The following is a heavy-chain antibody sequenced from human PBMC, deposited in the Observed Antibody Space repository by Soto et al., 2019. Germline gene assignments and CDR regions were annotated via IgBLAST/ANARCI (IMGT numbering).Heavy chain of an antibody. Sequence: EVQVVESGGGLVQPGGSLRLSCAVSGFTVTINYMSWVRQAPGKGLEWVSVIYSGGTIYYADSVKGRFTISRDTSKNTLYPQVNSPRGGDTAVYYCHGYGYWGQGTLVTVSS. D-gene: IGHD5-12*01. CDR1: GFTVTINY. J-gene: IGHJ4*02. CDR2: IYSGGTI. CDR3: HGYGY. V-gene: IGHV3-53*01.